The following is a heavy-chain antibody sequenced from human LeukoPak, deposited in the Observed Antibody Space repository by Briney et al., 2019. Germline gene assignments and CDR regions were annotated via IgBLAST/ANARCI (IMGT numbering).Heavy chain of an antibody. CDR1: GGSFSGYY. Sequence: PSETLSLTCAVYGGSFSGYYWSWIRQPPGKGLEWIGEINHSGSTNYNPSLKSRVTISVDTSKNQFSLKLSSVTAADTAVYYCAKASNSSSWYFYFDYWGQGTLVTVSS. J-gene: IGHJ4*02. V-gene: IGHV4-34*01. CDR3: AKASNSSSWYFYFDY. CDR2: INHSGST. D-gene: IGHD6-13*01.